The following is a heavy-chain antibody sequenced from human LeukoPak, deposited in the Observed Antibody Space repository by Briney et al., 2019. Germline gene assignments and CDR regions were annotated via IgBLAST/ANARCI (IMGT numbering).Heavy chain of an antibody. J-gene: IGHJ4*02. Sequence: GESLKISCKGSGYSFTSYWIGWVRQMPGKGLEWMGIIYPGDSDTRYSPSFQGQVTISADKSISTAYLQWSSLKASDSAMYYCAGLAQYCSGGSCYFVLDFWGQGTLVTVSS. D-gene: IGHD2-15*01. V-gene: IGHV5-51*01. CDR1: GYSFTSYW. CDR3: AGLAQYCSGGSCYFVLDF. CDR2: IYPGDSDT.